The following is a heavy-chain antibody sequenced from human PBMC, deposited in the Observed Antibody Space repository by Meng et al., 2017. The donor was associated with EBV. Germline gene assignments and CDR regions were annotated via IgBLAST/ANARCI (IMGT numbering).Heavy chain of an antibody. J-gene: IGHJ4*02. CDR3: VRGPPVGVPGPGDY. V-gene: IGHV1-3*01. CDR2: INVGVGYT. CDR1: GYAFTSYI. D-gene: IGHD2-21*01. Sequence: VELGAWVETPGASVKVSCKASGYAFTSYILHWVRQAPGQRLEWMGWINVGVGYTKYSQKFQGRVTISSDTSATTGYMELSSLRSEDTAVYYCVRGPPVGVPGPGDYWGQGTLVTVSS.